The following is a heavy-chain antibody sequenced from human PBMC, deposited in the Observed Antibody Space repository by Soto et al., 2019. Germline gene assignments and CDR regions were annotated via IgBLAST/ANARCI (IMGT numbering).Heavy chain of an antibody. CDR1: GFTFSSYA. D-gene: IGHD6-13*01. J-gene: IGHJ6*02. V-gene: IGHV3-23*01. Sequence: EVQLLESGGGLVQPGGSLRLSCAASGFTFSSYAMSWVRQAPGKGLEWVSAISGSGGSTYYADSVKGRFTISRDNSKNTLYLKMNSLRAEDTAVYYCAKSLYSSPNIDGMDVWGQGTTVTVSS. CDR2: ISGSGGST. CDR3: AKSLYSSPNIDGMDV.